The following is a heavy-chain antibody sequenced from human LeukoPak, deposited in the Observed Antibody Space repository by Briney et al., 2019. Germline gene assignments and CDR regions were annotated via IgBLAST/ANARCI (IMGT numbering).Heavy chain of an antibody. CDR2: IYYSGAT. V-gene: IGHV4-39*07. CDR1: GDSIISTNYY. CDR3: AREGTTVTSFDY. D-gene: IGHD4-17*01. J-gene: IGHJ4*02. Sequence: SETLSLTCTVSGDSIISTNYYWGWIRQPPGKGLEWIGHIYYSGATYYNPSLKSRVTISVDTSKNQFSLKLSSVTAADTAVYYCAREGTTVTSFDYWGQGTLVTVSS.